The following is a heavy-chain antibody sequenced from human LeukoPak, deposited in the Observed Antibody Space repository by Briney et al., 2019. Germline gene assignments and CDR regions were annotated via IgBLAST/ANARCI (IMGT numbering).Heavy chain of an antibody. D-gene: IGHD4-17*01. Sequence: SVKVSCKASGYTFTSYGISWVRQAPGQGLEWMGGIIPIFGTANYAQKFQGRVTITADESTSTAYMELSSLRSEDTAVYYCASSSTVTTYRPTFDYWGQGTLVTVSS. V-gene: IGHV1-69*13. CDR3: ASSSTVTTYRPTFDY. J-gene: IGHJ4*02. CDR2: IIPIFGTA. CDR1: GYTFTSYG.